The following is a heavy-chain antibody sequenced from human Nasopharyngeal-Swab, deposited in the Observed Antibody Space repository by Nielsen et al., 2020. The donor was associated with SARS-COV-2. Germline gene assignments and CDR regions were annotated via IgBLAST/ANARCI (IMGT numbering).Heavy chain of an antibody. CDR2: ISYDGSNK. CDR3: ARTYDSSGYWVWYYYYGMDV. Sequence: GESLKISCAASGFTFSSYAMHWVRQAPGKGLEWVAVISYDGSNKYYADSVKGRFTISRDNSKNTLYLQMNSLRGEDTAVYYCARTYDSSGYWVWYYYYGMDVWGQGTTVTVSS. V-gene: IGHV3-30-3*01. D-gene: IGHD3-22*01. J-gene: IGHJ6*02. CDR1: GFTFSSYA.